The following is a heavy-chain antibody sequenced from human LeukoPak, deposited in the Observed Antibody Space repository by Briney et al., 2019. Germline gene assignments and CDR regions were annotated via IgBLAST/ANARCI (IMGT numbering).Heavy chain of an antibody. Sequence: GRSLRLSCEASGLTFRGYAVHWVRQAPGRGLEWVAVVSYDGSTKYYRDSVKGRFTISRDNSKNTLYLQMNSLRAEDTALYYCSRDRSLGSFGELFVWGQGSLVTVSS. CDR1: GLTFRGYA. V-gene: IGHV3-30*10. CDR3: SRDRSLGSFGELFV. CDR2: VSYDGSTK. J-gene: IGHJ4*02. D-gene: IGHD3-10*01.